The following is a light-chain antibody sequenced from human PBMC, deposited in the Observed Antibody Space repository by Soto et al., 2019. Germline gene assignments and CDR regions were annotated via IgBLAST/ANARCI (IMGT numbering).Light chain of an antibody. Sequence: EIVMTQSPATLSVSPGERATLSCRASQSVSSNLAWYQQKPGQAPRLLIYGASTRATGIPARFSGSGSGTEFTLTISSLQSEDFAVYYCQQYSNWPPITFGGGTKWIS. CDR3: QQYSNWPPIT. J-gene: IGKJ4*01. V-gene: IGKV3-15*01. CDR2: GAS. CDR1: QSVSSN.